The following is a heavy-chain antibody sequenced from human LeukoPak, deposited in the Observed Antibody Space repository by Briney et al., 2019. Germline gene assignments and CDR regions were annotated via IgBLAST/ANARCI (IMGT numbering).Heavy chain of an antibody. CDR3: ARDVNSRGPFDY. D-gene: IGHD2/OR15-2a*01. J-gene: IGHJ4*02. CDR2: IIPIFGTA. CDR1: GGTFSSYA. V-gene: IGHV1-69*05. Sequence: ASVKVSCKASGGTFSSYAISWVRQAPGQGLEWMGGIIPIFGTANYAQKFQGRVTITTDESTSTAYMQLSSLRSEDTAVYYCARDVNSRGPFDYWGQGTLVTVSS.